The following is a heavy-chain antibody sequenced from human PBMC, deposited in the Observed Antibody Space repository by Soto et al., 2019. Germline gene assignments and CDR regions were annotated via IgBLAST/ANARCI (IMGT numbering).Heavy chain of an antibody. CDR3: ARELVSNYDGMDV. D-gene: IGHD4-4*01. Sequence: PGGSLRLSCEASGFTFSNFGMNWVRQAPGKGLEWVARVWYDGSSKYYVDSVKGRFTISRDNSKETVYLQMNSLRAEDTGVYYCARELVSNYDGMDVWGQETTVLFSS. CDR2: VWYDGSSK. CDR1: GFTFSNFG. V-gene: IGHV3-33*01. J-gene: IGHJ6*02.